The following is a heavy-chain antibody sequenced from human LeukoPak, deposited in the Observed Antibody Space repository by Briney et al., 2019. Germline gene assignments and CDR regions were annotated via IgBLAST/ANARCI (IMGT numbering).Heavy chain of an antibody. CDR3: AKGFSSGWLDY. Sequence: GGSLRLSCAASGFTFSSYGMHWVRQPPGKGLEWVAFTRYDGRNEYYADSVKGRFTISRDNSKNTVYLQMNSLRPEDTAVYYCAKGFSSGWLDYWGQGTLVTVSS. J-gene: IGHJ4*02. V-gene: IGHV3-30*02. D-gene: IGHD6-19*01. CDR2: TRYDGRNE. CDR1: GFTFSSYG.